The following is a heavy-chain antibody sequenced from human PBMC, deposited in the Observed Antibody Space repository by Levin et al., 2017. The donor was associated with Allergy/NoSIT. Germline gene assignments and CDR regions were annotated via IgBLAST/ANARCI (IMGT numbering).Heavy chain of an antibody. CDR2: ISWNSGSI. J-gene: IGHJ5*02. CDR1: GFTFDDYA. Sequence: GGSLRLSCAASGFTFDDYAMHWVRQAPGKGLEWVSGISWNSGSIGYADSVKGRFTISRDNAKNSLYLQMNSLRAEDTALYYCAKDYSSGGGNWFDPWGQGTLVTVSS. D-gene: IGHD6-19*01. CDR3: AKDYSSGGGNWFDP. V-gene: IGHV3-9*01.